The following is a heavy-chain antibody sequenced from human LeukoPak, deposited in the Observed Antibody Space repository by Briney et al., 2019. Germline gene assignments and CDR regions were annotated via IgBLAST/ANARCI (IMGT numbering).Heavy chain of an antibody. CDR3: ARAGSRTADY. CDR1: GYTFTSYA. Sequence: APMKVSCKASGYTFTSYAMHWVRQAPGQGLEWMGWISAYNGNTNYAQKLQGRVTMTTDTSTSTAYMELRSLRSDDTAVYYCARAGSRTADYWGQGTLVTVSS. V-gene: IGHV1-18*01. CDR2: ISAYNGNT. J-gene: IGHJ4*02. D-gene: IGHD3-10*01.